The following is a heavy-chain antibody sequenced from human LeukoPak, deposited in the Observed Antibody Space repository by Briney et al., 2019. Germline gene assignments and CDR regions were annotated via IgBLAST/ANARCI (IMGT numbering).Heavy chain of an antibody. D-gene: IGHD2-2*01. J-gene: IGHJ6*03. CDR3: ARAVPAAPTGYYYYMDV. CDR1: GGTFSSYA. Sequence: ASVKVSCKASGGTFSSYAISWLRQAPGQGLEWMGGIIPIFGTANYAQKFQGRVTITTDESTSTAYMELSSLRSEDTAVYYCARAVPAAPTGYYYYMDVWAKGPRSPSP. CDR2: IIPIFGTA. V-gene: IGHV1-69*05.